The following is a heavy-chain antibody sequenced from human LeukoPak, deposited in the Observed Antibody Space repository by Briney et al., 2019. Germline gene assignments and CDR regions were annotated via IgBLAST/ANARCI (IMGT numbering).Heavy chain of an antibody. CDR2: IHGSSSTT. J-gene: IGHJ4*02. Sequence: PGGSLRLSCAASGFTFSTCSMNWVRQAPGKGPEWVSYIHGSSSTTYYADSVEGRFTISRDNAENSLYLQMNSLRVEDTAVYYCARDPHYYDGSGLKGGYWGQGTLVTVSS. V-gene: IGHV3-48*04. CDR1: GFTFSTCS. D-gene: IGHD3-22*01. CDR3: ARDPHYYDGSGLKGGY.